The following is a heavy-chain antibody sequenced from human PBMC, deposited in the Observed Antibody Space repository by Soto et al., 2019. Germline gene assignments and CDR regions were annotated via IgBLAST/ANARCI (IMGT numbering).Heavy chain of an antibody. V-gene: IGHV3-49*03. CDR2: IRSKAYGGTT. Sequence: LRLSCTASGFTFGDYAMSWFRQAPGKGLEWVGFIRSKAYGGTTEYAASVKGRFTISRDDSKSIAYLQMHSLKTEDTAVYYCTRDRFLGTLATNWFDPWGQGTLVTVSS. CDR3: TRDRFLGTLATNWFDP. D-gene: IGHD3-3*01. J-gene: IGHJ5*02. CDR1: GFTFGDYA.